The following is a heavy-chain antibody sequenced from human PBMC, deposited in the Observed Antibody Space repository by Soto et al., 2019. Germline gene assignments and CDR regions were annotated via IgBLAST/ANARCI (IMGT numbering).Heavy chain of an antibody. J-gene: IGHJ4*02. Sequence: QVQLVQSGAEVKKPGSSVKVSCKASGGTFSGYTISWVRQAPGQGLEWMGRIIPILGIANYAQKFQGRVKITXXXXXXTXXXXXXXXXXXXXAVYYCARDGSSGPSNYWGQGTLVTVSS. CDR1: GGTFSGYT. V-gene: IGHV1-69*02. CDR2: IIPILGIA. CDR3: ARDGSSGPSNY. D-gene: IGHD6-19*01.